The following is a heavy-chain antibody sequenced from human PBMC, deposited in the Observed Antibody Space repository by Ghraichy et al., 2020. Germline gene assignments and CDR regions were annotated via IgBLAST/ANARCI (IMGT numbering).Heavy chain of an antibody. D-gene: IGHD3-16*01. J-gene: IGHJ5*02. CDR1: GGSISISDYY. Sequence: SETLSLTCTVSGGSISISDYYWGWIRQPPGKGLEWIASIYYTGSMYYNPSLKSRVTISVDTSNNQFSLKLSSVTAADTAIFYCARHISPSLPDRGTGFDPWGQGTLVTVSS. CDR3: ARHISPSLPDRGTGFDP. V-gene: IGHV4-39*01. CDR2: IYYTGSM.